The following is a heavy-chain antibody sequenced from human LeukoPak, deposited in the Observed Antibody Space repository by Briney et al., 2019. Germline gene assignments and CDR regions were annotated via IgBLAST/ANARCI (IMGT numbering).Heavy chain of an antibody. J-gene: IGHJ4*02. D-gene: IGHD3-22*01. V-gene: IGHV3-30*02. CDR2: IRYDGSNK. CDR1: GFTFSSYG. Sequence: GGSLRLSCAASGFTFSSYGMHWVRQAPGKGLEWVAFIRYDGSNKYYADSVKGRFTISRDNSKNTLYLQMNSLRAEDTAVYYCAKDDSPTYYYDSSGYYPVDYWGQGTLVTVSS. CDR3: AKDDSPTYYYDSSGYYPVDY.